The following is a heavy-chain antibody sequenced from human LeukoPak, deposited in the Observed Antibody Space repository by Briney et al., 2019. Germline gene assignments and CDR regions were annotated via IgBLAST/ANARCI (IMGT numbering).Heavy chain of an antibody. D-gene: IGHD6-13*01. J-gene: IGHJ5*02. CDR2: IIPIFGTA. CDR1: GGTFSSYA. CDR3: ARDQAAAGTSWFDP. Sequence: GASVKVPCKASGGTFSSYAISWVRQAPGQGLEWMGGIIPIFGTANYAQKFQGRVTITADESTSTAYMELSSLRSEDTAVYYCARDQAAAGTSWFDPWGQGTLVTVSS. V-gene: IGHV1-69*13.